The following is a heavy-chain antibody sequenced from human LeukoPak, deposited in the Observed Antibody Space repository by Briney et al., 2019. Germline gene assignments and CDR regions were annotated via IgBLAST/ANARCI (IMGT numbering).Heavy chain of an antibody. Sequence: TGGSLRLSCAASGFTFSRDWMSWVRQAPGKGLEWVANIKQDGSEKCYVDSVKGRFTISGDNAKNSLYLEMNSLRAEDTAVYYCARDGLPVALNYWGQGTLVTVSS. D-gene: IGHD2-2*01. CDR2: IKQDGSEK. J-gene: IGHJ4*02. CDR3: ARDGLPVALNY. V-gene: IGHV3-7*01. CDR1: GFTFSRDW.